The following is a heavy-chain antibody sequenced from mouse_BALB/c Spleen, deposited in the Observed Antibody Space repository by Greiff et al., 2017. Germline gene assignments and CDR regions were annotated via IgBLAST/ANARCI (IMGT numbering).Heavy chain of an antibody. D-gene: IGHD1-1*01. CDR1: GFTFSNYW. V-gene: IGHV6-6*02. CDR3: TRGGYYGSSYGYFDV. CDR2: IRLKSNNYAT. Sequence: EVHLVESGGGLVQPGGSMKLSCVASGFTFSNYWMNWVRQSPEKGLEWVAEIRLKSNNYATHYAESVKGRFTISRDDSKSSVYLQMNNLRAEDTGIYYCTRGGYYGSSYGYFDVWGAGTTVTVSS. J-gene: IGHJ1*01.